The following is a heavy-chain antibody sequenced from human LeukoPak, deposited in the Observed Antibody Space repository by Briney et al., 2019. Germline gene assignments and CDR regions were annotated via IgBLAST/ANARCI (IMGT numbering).Heavy chain of an antibody. V-gene: IGHV4-59*01. CDR1: GGSISSYY. CDR3: ARHGTYGDYAFDY. Sequence: SETLSLTCTVSGGSISSYYWTWIRQPPGKGLEWVGYIYYSGSTNYNPSLKSRVTMSVDTSKNQFSLKLTSVTAADTAFYYCARHGTYGDYAFDYWGQGTLVTVSS. J-gene: IGHJ4*02. D-gene: IGHD4-17*01. CDR2: IYYSGST.